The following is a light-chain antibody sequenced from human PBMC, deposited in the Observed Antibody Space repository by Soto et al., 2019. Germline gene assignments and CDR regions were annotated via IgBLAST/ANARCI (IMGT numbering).Light chain of an antibody. CDR1: QSLVYSDGNTY. CDR3: MQGTHWPPIT. J-gene: IGKJ5*01. CDR2: KVS. V-gene: IGKV2-30*01. Sequence: DVVMTQSPLSLPVTLGQPASISCRSSQSLVYSDGNTYLNWFQQSPGQSPRRLIYKVSNRDSGVPDRFSGSGAGTDFRLKISRVEAEDVGVYYCMQGTHWPPITFGQGTRLEIK.